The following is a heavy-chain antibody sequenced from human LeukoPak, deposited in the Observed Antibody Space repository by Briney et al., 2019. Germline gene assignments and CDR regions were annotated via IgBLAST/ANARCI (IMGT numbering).Heavy chain of an antibody. CDR1: GYTFTGYY. D-gene: IGHD3-9*01. CDR2: INPNSGGT. J-gene: IGHJ4*02. Sequence: GASVKVSCKASGYTFTGYYMHWVRQAPGQGLEWMGWINPNSGGTNYAQKFQGRVTMTRDTSISTAFMELSRLRSDDTAVYYCARDLTTHLGAGYSFDYWGQGTLVTVSS. CDR3: ARDLTTHLGAGYSFDY. V-gene: IGHV1-2*02.